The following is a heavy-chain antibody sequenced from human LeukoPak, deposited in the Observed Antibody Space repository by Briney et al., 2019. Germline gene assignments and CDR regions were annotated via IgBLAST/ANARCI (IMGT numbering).Heavy chain of an antibody. CDR1: GGSITTHH. J-gene: IGHJ4*02. Sequence: PSETLSLTCTVSGGSITTHHWNWIRQTPGKGLEWIGYVFDSGRTKVNPSLTSRVTLSTDTSKNQLSPRLSSVTAADTAVYYCTTIKRGDIFGYFDFWGQGILVTVSS. D-gene: IGHD5-18*01. CDR2: VFDSGRT. CDR3: TTIKRGDIFGYFDF. V-gene: IGHV4-59*11.